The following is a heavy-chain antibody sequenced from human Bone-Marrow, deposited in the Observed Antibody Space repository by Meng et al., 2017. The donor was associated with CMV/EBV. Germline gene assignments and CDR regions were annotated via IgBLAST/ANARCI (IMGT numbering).Heavy chain of an antibody. Sequence: ASVKVSCKASGYTFTTYDINWIRQAPGQGLEWMAWINPNTGDSGYAQKFQGRLAITRDTSISTVYMELGSLRSDDTAVYYCARCCRINGPRWFDPWGQGTPVTVCS. D-gene: IGHD1-14*01. CDR3: ARCCRINGPRWFDP. J-gene: IGHJ5*02. CDR1: GYTFTTYD. CDR2: INPNTGDS. V-gene: IGHV1-8*03.